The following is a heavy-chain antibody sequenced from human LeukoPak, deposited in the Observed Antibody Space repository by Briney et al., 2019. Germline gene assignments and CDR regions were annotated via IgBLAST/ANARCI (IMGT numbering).Heavy chain of an antibody. CDR3: TTGGGGGP. CDR2: ISPYNGNT. CDR1: GYTFTTFG. J-gene: IGHJ5*02. Sequence: ASMKVSCTASGYTFTTFGITWIRQSPGQGLEWMGWISPYNGNTNYGLKFQGRLTLTTDTATSTAYMELRSVQSDDWAVYYCTTGGGGGPWGQGNLVSVSS. D-gene: IGHD3-16*01. V-gene: IGHV1-18*01.